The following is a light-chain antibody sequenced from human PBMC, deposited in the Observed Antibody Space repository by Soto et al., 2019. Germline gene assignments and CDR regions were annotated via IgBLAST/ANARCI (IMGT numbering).Light chain of an antibody. J-gene: IGKJ5*01. Sequence: DIQITQSPSSLSASVGDRVTITCRASQSISSYLNWYRQKPGKAPKLLIYAASSLQSGVPSRFSGSGSGTEFTLTISSLRPEDFATYYCQQLNSYSITFGQGTRLEIK. CDR3: QQLNSYSIT. CDR2: AAS. CDR1: QSISSY. V-gene: IGKV1-9*01.